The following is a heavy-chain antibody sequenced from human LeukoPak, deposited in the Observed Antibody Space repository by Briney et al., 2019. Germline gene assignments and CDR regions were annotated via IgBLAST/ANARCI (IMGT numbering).Heavy chain of an antibody. CDR1: GGSISSGGYY. D-gene: IGHD3-10*01. CDR2: IYYSGSA. CDR3: ARVNYGSATKEDY. V-gene: IGHV4-31*03. J-gene: IGHJ4*02. Sequence: PSETLSLTCTVSGGSISSGGYYWSWIRQHPGKGLEWIGYIYYSGSAYYNPSLKGRVTISVDTSENQFSLKLSSVTAADTAVYYCARVNYGSATKEDYWGQGTLVTVSS.